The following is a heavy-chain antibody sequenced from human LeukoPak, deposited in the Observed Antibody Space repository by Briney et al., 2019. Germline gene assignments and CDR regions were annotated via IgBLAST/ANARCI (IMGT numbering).Heavy chain of an antibody. J-gene: IGHJ6*03. V-gene: IGHV4-59*11. D-gene: IGHD2-15*01. CDR1: GGSISSHY. CDR2: ISNSGST. Sequence: SETLSLTCTVSGGSISSHYWTWIRQSPVKGLEWIGDISNSGSTSYNPSLKGRVTISIDTSKNQFSLKLSSVTAAGTAVYYCGRDALVGYFSYYYMDVWGKGTTVTVSS. CDR3: GRDALVGYFSYYYMDV.